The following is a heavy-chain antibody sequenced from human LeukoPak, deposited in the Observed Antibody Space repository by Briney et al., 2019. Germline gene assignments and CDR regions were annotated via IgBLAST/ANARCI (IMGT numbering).Heavy chain of an antibody. CDR1: GTSFSSYY. CDR2: VNHSGYT. Sequence: SGTLSLTCAVSGTSFSSYYWSWIRQPPGKGLEWIGEVNHSGYTNDNPSLKSRVTISVDTSKNQFSLRLRSVTAADTAVYFCARMTTGHDFWGQGTLVTVSS. J-gene: IGHJ4*02. D-gene: IGHD4-17*01. V-gene: IGHV4-34*01. CDR3: ARMTTGHDF.